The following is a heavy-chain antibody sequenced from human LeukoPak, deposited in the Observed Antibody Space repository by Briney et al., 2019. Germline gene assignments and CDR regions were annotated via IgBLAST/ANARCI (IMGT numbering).Heavy chain of an antibody. D-gene: IGHD2-21*01. CDR2: VDSEDGET. Sequence: ASVKVSCRVSGYTLAELSIHWVRQAPGKGLEWVGGVDSEDGETIYAQKFQGRVTMTEDTSAETAYMELSSLRSDDTAVYFCATAVYCGGDCYEPRNAFDYWGQGTLVTVSS. CDR3: ATAVYCGGDCYEPRNAFDY. CDR1: GYTLAELS. V-gene: IGHV1-24*01. J-gene: IGHJ4*02.